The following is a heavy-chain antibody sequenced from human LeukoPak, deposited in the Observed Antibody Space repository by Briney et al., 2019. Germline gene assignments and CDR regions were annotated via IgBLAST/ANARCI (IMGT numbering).Heavy chain of an antibody. CDR2: INSDGSST. CDR3: ARDYNYYGSGSDAFDI. Sequence: GGSLRLSCAASGFTFSSYWMHWVRQAPGKGLVWVSRINSDGSSTSYADSVKGRFTISRDNAKNSLNLQMNSLRAEDTAVYYCARDYNYYGSGSDAFDIWGQGTMVTVSS. V-gene: IGHV3-74*01. J-gene: IGHJ3*02. CDR1: GFTFSSYW. D-gene: IGHD3-10*01.